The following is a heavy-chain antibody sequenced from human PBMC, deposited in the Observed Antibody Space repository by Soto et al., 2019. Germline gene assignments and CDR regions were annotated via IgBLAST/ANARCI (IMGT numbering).Heavy chain of an antibody. V-gene: IGHV4-30-2*06. D-gene: IGHD6-13*01. CDR2: IYYPGLT. Sequence: QLQLQESGSGLLKPSQTLSLNCSVSGDSISSGGLSWNWLRQSPGRGLEWIGYIYYPGLTYYNPSLKGRVSMSLDSSENRVSLSLSSVTAADSAVYYCARGKRSITARAGTGWFDPWGPGTLVTVSS. CDR3: ARGKRSITARAGTGWFDP. CDR1: GDSISSGGLS. J-gene: IGHJ5*02.